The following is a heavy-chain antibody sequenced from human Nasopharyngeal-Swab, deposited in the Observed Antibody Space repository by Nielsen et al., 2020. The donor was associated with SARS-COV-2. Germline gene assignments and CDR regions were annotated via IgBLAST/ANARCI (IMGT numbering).Heavy chain of an antibody. CDR1: GFSFADYA. CDR2: ITWNSGSM. Sequence: PTCAASGFSFADYAMLWVRQAPGKGLEWVSTITWNSGSMGYADSVKGRFTISRDNAKNSLYLQMNSLRPGDTALYYCARAKTGGANWFDPWGQGSLVTVSS. J-gene: IGHJ5*02. CDR3: ARAKTGGANWFDP. V-gene: IGHV3-9*01.